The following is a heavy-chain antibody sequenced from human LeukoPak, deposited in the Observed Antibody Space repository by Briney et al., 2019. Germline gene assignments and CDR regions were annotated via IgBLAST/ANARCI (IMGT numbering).Heavy chain of an antibody. J-gene: IGHJ4*02. CDR3: ATNAPSSYGDYVVRFDY. Sequence: SETLSLTCSVSGGSIRGYYWSWIRQPPGKGLEWIGYIYYSGSTNYNPSLQSRVTISVDTSKSQFSLKLSSVTAADTAVYYCATNAPSSYGDYVVRFDYWGQGTLVTVSS. V-gene: IGHV4-59*12. D-gene: IGHD4-17*01. CDR2: IYYSGST. CDR1: GGSIRGYY.